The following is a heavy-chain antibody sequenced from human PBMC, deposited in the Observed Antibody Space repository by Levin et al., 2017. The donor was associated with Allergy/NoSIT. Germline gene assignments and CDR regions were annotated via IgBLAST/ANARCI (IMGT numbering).Heavy chain of an antibody. CDR2: IRSNAQGGTT. D-gene: IGHD6-13*01. Sequence: GESLKISCAVSGFTFGDYAMKWFRQAPGKGLEWISFIRSNAQGGTTEYAASVKGRFTMSRDDSKSIAYLQMNSLKTEDTALYFCTRVLVAAGPRLDYWGQGTLVTVSS. CDR1: GFTFGDYA. J-gene: IGHJ4*02. V-gene: IGHV3-49*03. CDR3: TRVLVAAGPRLDY.